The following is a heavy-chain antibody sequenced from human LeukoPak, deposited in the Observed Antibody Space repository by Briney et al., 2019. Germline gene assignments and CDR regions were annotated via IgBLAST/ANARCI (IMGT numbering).Heavy chain of an antibody. V-gene: IGHV3-11*01. D-gene: IGHD6-13*01. CDR1: GFTFSDYY. CDR2: ISSSGSTI. CDR3: ARELYSSSWYHIYDSRGFDY. Sequence: GGSLRLSCAASGFTFSDYYMSWIRQAPGKGLEWVSYISSSGSTIYYADSVKGRFTISRDNAKNSLYLQMNSLRAEDTAVYYCARELYSSSWYHIYDSRGFDYWGQGTLVTVSS. J-gene: IGHJ4*02.